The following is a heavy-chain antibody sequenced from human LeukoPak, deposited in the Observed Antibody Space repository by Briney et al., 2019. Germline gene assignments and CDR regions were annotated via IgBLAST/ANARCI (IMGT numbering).Heavy chain of an antibody. V-gene: IGHV1-18*01. Sequence: ASVKVSCKASGYTFTSYGISWVRQAPGQGLEWMGWISAYNGNTNYAQKLQGRVTMTTDTSTSTAYMELRSLRSDDTAVYYGARDRFRNYYDSSGTFDYWGQGTLVTVSS. J-gene: IGHJ4*02. CDR3: ARDRFRNYYDSSGTFDY. CDR2: ISAYNGNT. D-gene: IGHD3-22*01. CDR1: GYTFTSYG.